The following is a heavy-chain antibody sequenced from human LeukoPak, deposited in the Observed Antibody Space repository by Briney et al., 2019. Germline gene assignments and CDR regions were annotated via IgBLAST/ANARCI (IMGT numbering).Heavy chain of an antibody. J-gene: IGHJ5*02. V-gene: IGHV4-39*07. Sequence: SETLSLTCTVSGGSISSSSYYWGWIRQPPGKGLEWIVSIYYSGSTYYNPSLKSRVTISVDTSKNQFSLKLSSVTAADTAVYYCARDYSYCTNGVCSYNWFDPWGQGTLVTVSS. CDR2: IYYSGST. CDR1: GGSISSSSYY. D-gene: IGHD2-8*01. CDR3: ARDYSYCTNGVCSYNWFDP.